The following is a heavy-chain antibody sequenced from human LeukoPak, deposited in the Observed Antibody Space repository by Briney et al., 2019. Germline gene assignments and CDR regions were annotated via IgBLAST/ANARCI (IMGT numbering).Heavy chain of an antibody. J-gene: IGHJ4*02. CDR2: IGGSDGST. D-gene: IGHD6-19*01. V-gene: IGHV3-23*01. CDR1: GFTFSSYA. CDR3: AKDRGIAVAGSFDY. Sequence: PGGSLRLSCAASGFTFSSYAMSWVRQAPGKGLEWVSAIGGSDGSTYYADSVKGRFTISRDNSKNTLYLQMNSLRVEDTAVYYCAKDRGIAVAGSFDYWGQGTLVTVS.